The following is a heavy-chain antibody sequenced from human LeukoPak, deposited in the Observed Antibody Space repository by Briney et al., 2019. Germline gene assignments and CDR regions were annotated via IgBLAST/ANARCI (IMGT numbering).Heavy chain of an antibody. J-gene: IGHJ5*02. D-gene: IGHD2-21*02. CDR2: ISGSGDSS. Sequence: PGGSLRLSCTASGFTFSSHSMSWLRQAPGKGLEWVSVISGSGDSSYYADSVKGRFTISRDNSKNTLYLQMNSLRADDTALYYCAREPKNCGGDYFVLLDLWGQGTLVTVSS. CDR1: GFTFSSHS. CDR3: AREPKNCGGDYFVLLDL. V-gene: IGHV3-23*01.